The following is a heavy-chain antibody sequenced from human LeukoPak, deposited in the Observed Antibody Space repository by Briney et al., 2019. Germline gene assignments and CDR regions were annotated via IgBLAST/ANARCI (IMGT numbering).Heavy chain of an antibody. CDR2: ISSSGSTI. D-gene: IGHD6-13*01. CDR1: GFTFSDYY. CDR3: ARRHSSSWYYGAFDI. Sequence: GGSLRLSCAASGFTFSDYYMSWIRQAPGKGLEWVSYISSSGSTIYYADSVKGRFTISRDNAKNSLYLQMNSLRAEDTAVYYCARRHSSSWYYGAFDIWGQGTMVTVSS. J-gene: IGHJ3*02. V-gene: IGHV3-11*01.